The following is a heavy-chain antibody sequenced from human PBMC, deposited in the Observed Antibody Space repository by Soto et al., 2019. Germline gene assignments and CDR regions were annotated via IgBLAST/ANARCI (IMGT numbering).Heavy chain of an antibody. D-gene: IGHD2-15*01. CDR2: INHSGST. V-gene: IGHV4-34*01. Sequence: QVQLQQWGAGLLKPSETLSLTCAVYGGSFSGYYWSWIRQPPGKGLEWIGEINHSGSTNYNPSLKRRVTISVDTSKNQFSLKLSSVTAADTAVYYCARGGYCSGGSCSNWFDPWGQGTLVTVSS. CDR1: GGSFSGYY. J-gene: IGHJ5*02. CDR3: ARGGYCSGGSCSNWFDP.